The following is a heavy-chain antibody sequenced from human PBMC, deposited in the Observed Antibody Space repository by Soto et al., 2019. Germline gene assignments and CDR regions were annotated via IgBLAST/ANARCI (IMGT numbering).Heavy chain of an antibody. V-gene: IGHV1-69*02. CDR1: GGTFSSYT. D-gene: IGHD6-13*01. Sequence: QVQLVQSGAEVKKPGSSVKVSCKASGGTFSSYTISWVRQAPGQGLEWMGRIIPILGIANYAQKFQGRVTISADKSTSTAYMELSSLRSEDTAVYYCARGLAAAGNYFDYWGQGTLVTVSS. CDR3: ARGLAAAGNYFDY. CDR2: IIPILGIA. J-gene: IGHJ4*02.